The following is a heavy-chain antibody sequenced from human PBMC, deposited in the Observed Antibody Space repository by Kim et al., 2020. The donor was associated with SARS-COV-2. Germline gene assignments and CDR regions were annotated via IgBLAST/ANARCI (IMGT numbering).Heavy chain of an antibody. J-gene: IGHJ6*03. Sequence: GGSLRLSCAASGFTFSSYGMHWVRQAPGKGLEWVAVIWYDGSNKYYADSVKGRFTISRDNSKNTLYLQMNSLRAEDTAVYYCATRGPDYYYMDVWGKGTTVTVSS. CDR2: IWYDGSNK. D-gene: IGHD3-10*01. CDR1: GFTFSSYG. CDR3: ATRGPDYYYMDV. V-gene: IGHV3-33*01.